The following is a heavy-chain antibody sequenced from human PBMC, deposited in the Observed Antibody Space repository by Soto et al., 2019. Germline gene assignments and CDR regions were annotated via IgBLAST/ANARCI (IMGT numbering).Heavy chain of an antibody. CDR2: IDPSDTHT. D-gene: IGHD6-13*01. CDR3: ARRGAAAGTYYYYGMDV. Sequence: GGSLKIFCKGSGYSFTSYWISWVRQMPGKGLEWMGRIDPSDTHTNYSPAFQGHVTISADKSISTAYLQWSSLKASDTAMYYCARRGAAAGTYYYYGMDVWGQGTTVTVSS. J-gene: IGHJ6*02. CDR1: GYSFTSYW. V-gene: IGHV5-10-1*01.